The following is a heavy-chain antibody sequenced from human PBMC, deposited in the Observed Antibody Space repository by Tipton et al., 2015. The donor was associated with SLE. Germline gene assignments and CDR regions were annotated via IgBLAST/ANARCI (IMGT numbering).Heavy chain of an antibody. CDR3: SREDYSSISYYFDY. V-gene: IGHV1-18*01. CDR2: ITTDSGKT. CDR1: GYSFSSYG. D-gene: IGHD6-13*01. Sequence: QLVQSGPEVKKPGASVKVSCKASGYSFSSYGISWVRQAPGQGLEWMGWITTDSGKTNYAQKLQGRVTMTADTSTNTAYMELRSLTSDDTAVYYCSREDYSSISYYFDYWGQGTLVTVSS. J-gene: IGHJ4*02.